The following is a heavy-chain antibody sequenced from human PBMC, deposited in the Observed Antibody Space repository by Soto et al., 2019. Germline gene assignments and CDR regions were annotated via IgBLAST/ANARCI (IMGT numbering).Heavy chain of an antibody. CDR2: MNHSGST. CDR3: ASGRFVVGVVRHRFWSGYSAD. V-gene: IGHV4-34*01. CDR1: GGSFSGDN. D-gene: IGHD3-3*01. J-gene: IGHJ4*02. Sequence: PSETLSLTCAVYGGSFSGDNWSWIRQPPGKGLEWRGEMNHSGSTNYNPSPKSRVTISVDTSKNQFSLKLSSVTAAATAVYYCASGRFVVGVVRHRFWSGYSADWGQGTLVTVSS.